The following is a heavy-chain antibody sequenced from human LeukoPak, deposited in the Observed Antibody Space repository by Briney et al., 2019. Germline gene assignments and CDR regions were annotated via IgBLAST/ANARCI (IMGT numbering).Heavy chain of an antibody. CDR1: GFTFSSYE. CDR2: ISSSGSTI. J-gene: IGHJ4*02. CDR3: ATTSGRDGYNL. V-gene: IGHV3-48*03. D-gene: IGHD5-24*01. Sequence: GGSLRLSCAASGFTFSSYEMNWVRQAPGKGLEWVSYISSSGSTIYYADSVKGRFTICRDNAKNSLYLQMNSLGAEDTAMYYCATTSGRDGYNLGGLGTLVTVSS.